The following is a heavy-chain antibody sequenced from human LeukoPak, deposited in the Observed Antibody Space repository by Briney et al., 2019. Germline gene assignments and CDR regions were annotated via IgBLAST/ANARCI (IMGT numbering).Heavy chain of an antibody. CDR2: IKPDGSKK. CDR3: ASQPAAADVDY. Sequence: PGGSLRLSCAASRFTFSSYWMTWVRQAPGKGLEWVANIKPDGSKKSYVDSVKGRFTIFRDNAKNSLYLQMNSLRADDTGVYYCASQPAAADVDYWGQGTLVTVSS. D-gene: IGHD2-2*01. CDR1: RFTFSSYW. V-gene: IGHV3-7*03. J-gene: IGHJ4*02.